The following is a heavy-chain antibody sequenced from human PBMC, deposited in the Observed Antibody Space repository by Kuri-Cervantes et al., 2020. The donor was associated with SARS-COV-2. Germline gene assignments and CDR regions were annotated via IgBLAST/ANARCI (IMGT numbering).Heavy chain of an antibody. CDR3: AKGRVQLWRDGFDV. D-gene: IGHD5-18*01. J-gene: IGHJ3*01. CDR1: GFTFSSYA. V-gene: IGHV3-23*01. CDR2: ISGSGGST. Sequence: GESLKISCAASGFTFSSYAMSWVRQAPGKGLEWVSAISGSGGSTYYADSVKGRFTISRDNSKKTLSLQMNSLRVEDTAVYYCAKGRVQLWRDGFDVWGQGTMVTVSS.